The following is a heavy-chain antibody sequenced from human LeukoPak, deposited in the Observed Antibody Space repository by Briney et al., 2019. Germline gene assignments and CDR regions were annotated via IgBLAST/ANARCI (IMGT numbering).Heavy chain of an antibody. J-gene: IGHJ6*03. D-gene: IGHD3-22*01. V-gene: IGHV4-30-4*07. CDR1: GGSISSGGYS. CDR2: IYYSGST. Sequence: PSQTLSLTCAVSGGSISSGGYSWRWIRQPPGKGLEWIGYIYYSGSTYYNPSLKSRVTISVDTSKNQFSLKLSSVTAADTAVYYCARGATMIVVEGSWYMDVWGKGTTVTVSS. CDR3: ARGATMIVVEGSWYMDV.